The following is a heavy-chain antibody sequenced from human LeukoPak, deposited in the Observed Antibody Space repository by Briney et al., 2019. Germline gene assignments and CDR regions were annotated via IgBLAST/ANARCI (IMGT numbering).Heavy chain of an antibody. J-gene: IGHJ4*02. D-gene: IGHD3-16*01. V-gene: IGHV3-23*01. Sequence: GGSLRLSCAASGFTFSSYAMSWVPQAPGKGLEWVSAISGSGGSTYYADSVKGRFTISRDNSKNTLYLQMNSLRAEDTAVYYCAKSTHPLWGVTDYWGQGTLVTVSS. CDR1: GFTFSSYA. CDR2: ISGSGGST. CDR3: AKSTHPLWGVTDY.